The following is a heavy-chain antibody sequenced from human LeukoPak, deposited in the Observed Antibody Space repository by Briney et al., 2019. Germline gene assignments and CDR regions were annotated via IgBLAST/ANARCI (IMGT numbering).Heavy chain of an antibody. J-gene: IGHJ3*02. CDR1: GGSIRSSNW. CDR3: ARVGEYQLPQVAFDI. Sequence: SETLSLTCAVSGGSIRSSNWRSWVRPSQGKGLEGIGEIYHSGSTNYNPSLKSRVTISVDKSKNQFSLKLSSVTAADTAVYYCARVGEYQLPQVAFDIWGQGTMVTVSS. D-gene: IGHD2-2*01. CDR2: IYHSGST. V-gene: IGHV4-4*02.